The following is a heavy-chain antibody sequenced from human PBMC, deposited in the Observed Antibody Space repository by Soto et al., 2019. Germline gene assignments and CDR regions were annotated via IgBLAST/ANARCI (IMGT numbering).Heavy chain of an antibody. CDR1: GYTFTGYY. CDR3: ARTPDGHGKYAFDI. CDR2: INPNSGGT. V-gene: IGHV1-2*04. J-gene: IGHJ3*02. Sequence: QVQLVQSGAEVKKPGASVKVSCKACGYTFTGYYMHWVRQAPGQGLEWMGWINPNSGGTNYAQKFQGWVTMTRDTSISTAYMELSRLRSDDTAVYYCARTPDGHGKYAFDIWGQGTMVTVSS.